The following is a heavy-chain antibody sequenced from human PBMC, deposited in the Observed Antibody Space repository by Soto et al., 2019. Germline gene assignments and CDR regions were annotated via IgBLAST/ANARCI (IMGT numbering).Heavy chain of an antibody. CDR2: IYYSGST. CDR3: AREGPRYSYGTNGYYYGMDV. J-gene: IGHJ6*02. CDR1: GGSISSYY. Sequence: PSETLSLTCTVSGGSISSYYWSWIRQPPGKGLEWIGYIYYSGSTNYNPSLKSRVTISVDTSKNQFSLKLSSVTAADTAVYYCAREGPRYSYGTNGYYYGMDVWGQGTTVTVSS. V-gene: IGHV4-59*12. D-gene: IGHD5-18*01.